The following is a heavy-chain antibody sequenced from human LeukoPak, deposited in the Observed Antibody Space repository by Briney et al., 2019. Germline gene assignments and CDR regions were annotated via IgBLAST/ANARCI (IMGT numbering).Heavy chain of an antibody. Sequence: ISSYGSIKVYADSVKGRFTLSRDNSINTVDLQMNSLRAEDTAVYYCVKEYHSRGFGAYFDYWGQGTLVTVSS. J-gene: IGHJ4*02. CDR3: VKEYHSRGFGAYFDY. D-gene: IGHD3-3*01. CDR2: ISSYGSIK. V-gene: IGHV3-30*18.